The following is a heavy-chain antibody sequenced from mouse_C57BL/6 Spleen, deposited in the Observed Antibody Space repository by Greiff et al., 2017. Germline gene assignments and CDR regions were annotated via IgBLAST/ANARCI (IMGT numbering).Heavy chain of an antibody. D-gene: IGHD2-4*01. CDR2: IWSGGST. J-gene: IGHJ3*01. CDR3: ASYDYDRGTGFAY. CDR1: GFSLTSYG. V-gene: IGHV2-2*01. Sequence: QVQLQQSGPGLVQPSQSLSITCTVSGFSLTSYGVHWVRQSPGKGLEWLGVIWSGGSTDYNAAFISRLSISKDNSKSQVFFKMNSLQADDTAIYYCASYDYDRGTGFAYWGQGTLVTVSA.